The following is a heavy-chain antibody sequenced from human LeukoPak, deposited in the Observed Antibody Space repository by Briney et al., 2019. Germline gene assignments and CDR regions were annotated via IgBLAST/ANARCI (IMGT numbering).Heavy chain of an antibody. CDR1: GFTFSSYA. CDR2: ISYDGSNK. CDR3: ARDAYYDSWSGHLY. Sequence: GRSLRLSCAASGFTFSSYAMHWVRQAPGKGLEWVAVISYDGSNKYYADSVKGRFTISRDNSKNTLYLQMNSLRAEDTAVYYCARDAYYDSWSGHLYWGQGTLVTVSS. J-gene: IGHJ4*02. V-gene: IGHV3-30-3*01. D-gene: IGHD3-3*01.